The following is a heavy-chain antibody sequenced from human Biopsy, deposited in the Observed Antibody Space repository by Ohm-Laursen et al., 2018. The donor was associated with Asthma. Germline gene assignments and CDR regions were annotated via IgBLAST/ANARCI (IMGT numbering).Heavy chain of an antibody. CDR2: INAGNGNT. CDR3: ARTYYDFLTGQVNDAFAI. J-gene: IGHJ3*02. V-gene: IGHV1-3*01. CDR1: GYSFINLA. Sequence: ASVTASCQASGYSFINLAIHWARQDPGQWLGWMGWINAGNGNTKFSQKFQGTVTITRDTSTSTAYMDLSSLRSEDTAVYYCARTYYDFLTGQVNDAFAIWGQGTMVTVSS. D-gene: IGHD3-9*01.